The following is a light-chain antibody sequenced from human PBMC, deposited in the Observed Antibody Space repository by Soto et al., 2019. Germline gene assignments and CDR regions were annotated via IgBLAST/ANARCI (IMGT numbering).Light chain of an antibody. V-gene: IGKV1-5*01. CDR2: DAM. J-gene: IGKJ2*01. Sequence: DILMTQSPSTLSASVGDRVTITCRASQSAFIWVAWYQQKPGRAPKLLIFDAMTLEDGVPSRFSGDRSETEFTLTISSLQPDDFATYYCQQYSGNSFTFGQGTKVDIK. CDR1: QSAFIW. CDR3: QQYSGNSFT.